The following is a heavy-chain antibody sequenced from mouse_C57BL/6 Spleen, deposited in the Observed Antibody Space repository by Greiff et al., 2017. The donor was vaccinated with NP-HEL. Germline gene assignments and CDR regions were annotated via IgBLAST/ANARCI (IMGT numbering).Heavy chain of an antibody. CDR1: GFTFTDYY. D-gene: IGHD6-1*01. CDR2: IRNKANGYTT. CDR3: ARYSRLAYYFDY. J-gene: IGHJ2*01. V-gene: IGHV7-3*01. Sequence: EVKLVESGGGLVQPGGSLSLSCAASGFTFTDYYMSWVRQPPGKALEWLGFIRNKANGYTTEYSASVKGRFTISRDNSQSILYLQMNALRAEDSATYYCARYSRLAYYFDYWGQGTTLTVSS.